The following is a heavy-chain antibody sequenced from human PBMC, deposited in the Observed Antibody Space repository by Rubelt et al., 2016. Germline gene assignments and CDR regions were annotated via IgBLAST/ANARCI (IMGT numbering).Heavy chain of an antibody. V-gene: IGHV3-23*04. D-gene: IGHD3-22*01. CDR1: GFTFSSYG. CDR2: ISGYAGGGST. CDR3: AKKTRYYDSDGYCDY. J-gene: IGHJ4*02. Sequence: VQLVESGGGVVQPGRSLRLSCAASGFTFSSYGMSWVRQAPGKGLEWVSSISGYAGGGSTYYADSVTGRFTISRDNSTDTLYLQMNSLRDEDTAVYYWAKKTRYYDSDGYCDYWGQGTLVTVSS.